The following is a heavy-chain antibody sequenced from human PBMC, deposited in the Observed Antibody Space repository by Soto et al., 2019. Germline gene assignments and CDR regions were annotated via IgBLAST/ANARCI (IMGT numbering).Heavy chain of an antibody. J-gene: IGHJ5*02. V-gene: IGHV3-30*03. D-gene: IGHD3-22*01. Sequence: LRLSCAVSGFTFSSYGMHWVRQAPGKGLEWVAVISHDGSDKNYADSVKGRFTISRDNSKNTLYLQMNSLRPEDTAVFYCAYDMRGFDPWGQGTLVTVSS. CDR2: ISHDGSDK. CDR3: AYDMRGFDP. CDR1: GFTFSSYG.